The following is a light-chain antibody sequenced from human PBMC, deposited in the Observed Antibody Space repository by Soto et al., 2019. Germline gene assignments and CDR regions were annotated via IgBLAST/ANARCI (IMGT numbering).Light chain of an antibody. CDR3: QQYNTFWT. CDR2: DVS. CDR1: QRISNW. V-gene: IGKV1-5*01. Sequence: DIQMTQSPSTLSASVGDRVTITCRGSQRISNWLAWYQQKPGKAPKLLIYDVSSLESGVPSRISGSGSGTEFTLTISSLQPDDSATYYCQQYNTFWTFGQGTKVDIK. J-gene: IGKJ1*01.